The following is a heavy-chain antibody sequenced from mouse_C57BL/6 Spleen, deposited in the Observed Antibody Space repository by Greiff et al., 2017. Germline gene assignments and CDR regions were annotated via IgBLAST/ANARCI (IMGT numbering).Heavy chain of an antibody. D-gene: IGHD2-1*01. CDR1: GYTFTDYN. CDR3: ALYYGIAWFAY. Sequence: EVQLQQSGPELVKPGASVKIPCKASGYTFTDYNMDWVKQSHGKSLEWIGDINPNNGGTIYNQKFKGKATLTVDKSSSTAYMELRSLTSEDTAVYYCALYYGIAWFAYWGQGTLVTVSA. J-gene: IGHJ3*01. V-gene: IGHV1-18*01. CDR2: INPNNGGT.